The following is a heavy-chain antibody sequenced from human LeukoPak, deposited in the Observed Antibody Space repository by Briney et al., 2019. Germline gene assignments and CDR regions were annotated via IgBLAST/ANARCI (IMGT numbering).Heavy chain of an antibody. D-gene: IGHD4-17*01. CDR2: IYTSGNT. Sequence: PSQTLSLTCTVSGGSISSGSYYWSWIRQPAGKGLEWIGRIYTSGNTNYNPSLKSRVTISVDTSKNQFSLKLSSVTAADTAVYFCARVPRYGDYVQAFDIWGQGTMVTVSS. V-gene: IGHV4-61*02. J-gene: IGHJ3*02. CDR1: GGSISSGSYY. CDR3: ARVPRYGDYVQAFDI.